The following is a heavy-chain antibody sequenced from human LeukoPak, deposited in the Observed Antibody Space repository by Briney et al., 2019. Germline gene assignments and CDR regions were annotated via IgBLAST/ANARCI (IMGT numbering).Heavy chain of an antibody. CDR3: AKVEAHSSSWYWFDP. V-gene: IGHV3-48*03. J-gene: IGHJ5*02. CDR1: GFTFSSYE. Sequence: GGSLRLSCAASGFTFSSYEMNWVRQAPGKGLEWVSYISSSGSTIYYADSVKGRFTISRDNSKNTLYLQMNSLRGEDTAVYYCAKVEAHSSSWYWFDPWGQGTLVTVSS. CDR2: ISSSGSTI. D-gene: IGHD6-13*01.